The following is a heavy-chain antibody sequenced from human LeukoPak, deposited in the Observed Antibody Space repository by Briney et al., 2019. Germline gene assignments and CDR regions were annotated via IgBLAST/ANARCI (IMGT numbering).Heavy chain of an antibody. D-gene: IGHD3-10*01. J-gene: IGHJ4*02. CDR2: MNPDGSVK. CDR1: GFTFDNSW. V-gene: IGHV3-7*01. CDR3: ARDPDHGALDY. Sequence: PGGSLRLSCAASGFTFDNSWMTWVRQASGKGLEWVGDMNPDGSVKAYVDSVKGRFTMSRDNTEKYLYLQMNSLRADDTAIYYCARDPDHGALDYWGQGTLVTVSS.